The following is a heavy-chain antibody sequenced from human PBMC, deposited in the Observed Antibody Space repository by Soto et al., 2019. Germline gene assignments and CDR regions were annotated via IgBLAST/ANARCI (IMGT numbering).Heavy chain of an antibody. Sequence: GGSLRLSCAASGFTFDDYAMHWVRQAPGKGLEWVSGISWNSGSIGYADSVKGRFTISRDNAKNSLYLQMNSLRAEDTALYYCAKDYRYCSGGSCYPDAFDIPGQGTMVTVSS. D-gene: IGHD2-15*01. CDR3: AKDYRYCSGGSCYPDAFDI. CDR1: GFTFDDYA. V-gene: IGHV3-9*01. CDR2: ISWNSGSI. J-gene: IGHJ3*02.